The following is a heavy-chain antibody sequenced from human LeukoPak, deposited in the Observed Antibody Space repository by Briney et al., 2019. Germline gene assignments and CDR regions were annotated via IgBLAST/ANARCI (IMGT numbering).Heavy chain of an antibody. CDR1: GFTFSSYA. CDR2: ISGSGGST. D-gene: IGHD2-2*02. V-gene: IGHV3-23*01. Sequence: GGSLRLSCAASGFTFSSYAMSWVRQAPGKGLEWLSAISGSGGSTYYADSVKGRFTISRDNSKNTLYLQMNSLRAEDTAVYYCAKAPGYCSSTSCYTTGFDPWGQGTLVTVSS. CDR3: AKAPGYCSSTSCYTTGFDP. J-gene: IGHJ5*02.